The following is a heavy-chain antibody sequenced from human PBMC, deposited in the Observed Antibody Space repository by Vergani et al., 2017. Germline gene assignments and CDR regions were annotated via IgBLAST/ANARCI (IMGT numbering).Heavy chain of an antibody. CDR2: ISGHDHRT. CDR1: GFRFREHG. V-gene: IGHV3-23*01. CDR3: AKDNVPGYYDSSGYCDY. Sequence: EVQLLESGGGSVQPGESLRLSCVASGFRFREHGMNWVRQAPGKGLEWVSGISGHDHRTLYADSVKGRFIISRDDSQNTVNLQMNSLRTEDTAVYYCAKDNVPGYYDSSGYCDYWGQGTLVTVSS. D-gene: IGHD3-22*01. J-gene: IGHJ4*02.